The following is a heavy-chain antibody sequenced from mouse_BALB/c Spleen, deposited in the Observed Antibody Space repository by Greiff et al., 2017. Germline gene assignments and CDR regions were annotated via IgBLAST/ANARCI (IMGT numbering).Heavy chain of an antibody. V-gene: IGHV1-5*01. CDR3: TRSTPPITTVVRYAMDY. D-gene: IGHD1-1*01. J-gene: IGHJ4*01. CDR2: IYPGNSDT. CDR1: GYSFTSYW. Sequence: VQLKESGTVLARPGASVKMSCKASGYSFTSYWMHWVKQRPGQGLEWIGAIYPGNSDTSYNQKFKGKAKLTAVTSASTAYMELSSLTNEDSAVYYCTRSTPPITTVVRYAMDYWGQGTSVTVSS.